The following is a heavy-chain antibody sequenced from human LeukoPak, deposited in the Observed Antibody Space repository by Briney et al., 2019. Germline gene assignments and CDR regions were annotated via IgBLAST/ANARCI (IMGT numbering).Heavy chain of an antibody. J-gene: IGHJ4*02. Sequence: PSETLSLTCAVYGVSFSGYYWSWIRQPPGKGLEWIGEINHSGSTNYNPSLKSRVTISVDTSKNQFSLKLSSVTAADTAVYYCARGIYDSSGYEFDYWGQGTLVTVSS. D-gene: IGHD3-22*01. CDR3: ARGIYDSSGYEFDY. CDR2: INHSGST. V-gene: IGHV4-34*01. CDR1: GVSFSGYY.